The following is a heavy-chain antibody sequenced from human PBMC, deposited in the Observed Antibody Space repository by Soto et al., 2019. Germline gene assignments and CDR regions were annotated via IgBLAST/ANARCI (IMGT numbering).Heavy chain of an antibody. CDR3: VSEDMSGTYYFGA. CDR2: KYHSGIS. D-gene: IGHD1-26*01. CDR1: RGSVSSQTHF. Sequence: QVQLQESGPGLLMPSETLTLTCTVTRGSVSSQTHFWTWIRQPPGKGLEWIGYKYHSGISNYNPSLHSLVTISVDTSKNQFCLRLTSVTAADTAVYYCVSEDMSGTYYFGAWGQGALVTVAS. J-gene: IGHJ4*02. V-gene: IGHV4-61*01.